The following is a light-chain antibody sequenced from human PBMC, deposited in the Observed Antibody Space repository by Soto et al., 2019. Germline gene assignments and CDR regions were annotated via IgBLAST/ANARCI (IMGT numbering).Light chain of an antibody. CDR3: SSFAGNKNRGV. CDR1: SSDVGGYNY. V-gene: IGLV2-8*01. CDR2: EVT. Sequence: QSALTQPPSASGSPGQSVTISCTGSSSDVGGYNYVSWYQHHPGKAPKLLIYEVTERPSGFAARFSGSKSGNTAFLTVSGLQTEDEADYYYSSFAGNKNRGVFGSGTKLTVL. J-gene: IGLJ1*01.